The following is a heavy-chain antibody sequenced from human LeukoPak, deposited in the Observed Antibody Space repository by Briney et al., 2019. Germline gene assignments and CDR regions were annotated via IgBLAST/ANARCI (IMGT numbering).Heavy chain of an antibody. J-gene: IGHJ4*02. V-gene: IGHV3-30-3*01. CDR2: ISYDGTNK. Sequence: GGSLRLSCAASGFTFTSYAMHWVRQAPGRGLEWVAVISYDGTNKYYVDFVKGRFTVSRDNSKNTLYLQMNSLRSEDTAVYYCTRETSSRYFDYWGQGTLVTVSS. CDR1: GFTFTSYA. CDR3: TRETSSRYFDY.